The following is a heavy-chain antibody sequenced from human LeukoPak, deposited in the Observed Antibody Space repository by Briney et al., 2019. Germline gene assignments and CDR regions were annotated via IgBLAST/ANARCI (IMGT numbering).Heavy chain of an antibody. CDR2: IDQDGSVR. D-gene: IGHD6-13*01. CDR1: GFTFSSFW. V-gene: IGHV3-7*01. J-gene: IGHJ4*02. Sequence: TGGSLRLSCVASGFTFSSFWMSWVRQAPGKGLEFVANIDQDGSVRNYVDSVKGRFIISRDNAKNSLYLQMDSLRAEDTAVYFCAREPGSSSFDYWGLGTPVTVSS. CDR3: AREPGSSSFDY.